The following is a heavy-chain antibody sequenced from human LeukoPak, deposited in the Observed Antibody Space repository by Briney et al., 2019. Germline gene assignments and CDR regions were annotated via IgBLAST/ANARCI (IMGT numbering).Heavy chain of an antibody. J-gene: IGHJ4*02. CDR1: GFTFDTYT. Sequence: GGSLRLSCEASGFTFDTYTVNWVRQAPGKGLEWVSSIASDTTYIKYADSVKGRFTVSRGNAKSSVFLEMKSLRADDTAIYFCARDYYDSSASATFDYWGRGTLVTVSS. CDR3: ARDYYDSSASATFDY. D-gene: IGHD3-22*01. CDR2: IASDTTYI. V-gene: IGHV3-21*06.